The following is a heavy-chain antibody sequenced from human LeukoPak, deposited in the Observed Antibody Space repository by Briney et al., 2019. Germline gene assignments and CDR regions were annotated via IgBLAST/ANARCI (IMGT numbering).Heavy chain of an antibody. D-gene: IGHD2-21*02. V-gene: IGHV3-30*18. Sequence: PGSCLRLACPAYGFTLGIHGIQSVRQARGRGLEWDGVVSLEGSNRNYGNSVKGRFTISRDNSKKTVFMQMNSLRAEDTAVYYCAKALKTWGYCGGDCSNVHTFDFWGQGTMVTVSS. CDR3: AKALKTWGYCGGDCSNVHTFDF. J-gene: IGHJ3*01. CDR1: GFTLGIHG. CDR2: VSLEGSNR.